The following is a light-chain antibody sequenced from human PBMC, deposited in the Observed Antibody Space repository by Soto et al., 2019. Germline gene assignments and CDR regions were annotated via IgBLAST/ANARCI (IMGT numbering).Light chain of an antibody. V-gene: IGKV3-11*01. CDR1: QSVSSF. Sequence: EVVLTQSPDTLSLSPGERATLSCRASQSVSSFLAWYQQKPGQAPRLLIYDASNRATGIPARFSGSGSGTDFTLTISSLEPEDFAVYYCQQRINWPRLTFGGGTNVEIK. J-gene: IGKJ4*01. CDR3: QQRINWPRLT. CDR2: DAS.